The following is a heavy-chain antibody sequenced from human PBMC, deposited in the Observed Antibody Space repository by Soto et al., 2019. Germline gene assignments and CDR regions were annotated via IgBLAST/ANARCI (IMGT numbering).Heavy chain of an antibody. V-gene: IGHV3-53*04. CDR1: GFTVSSNY. Sequence: GGSLRLSCAASGFTVSSNYMSWVRQAPGKGLEWVSVIYSGGSTYYADSVKGRFTISRHNSENTLYLQMNSLRAEDTAVYYCGRAALPSSSRSFDFWGQGTMVTVSS. J-gene: IGHJ3*01. D-gene: IGHD6-13*01. CDR3: GRAALPSSSRSFDF. CDR2: IYSGGST.